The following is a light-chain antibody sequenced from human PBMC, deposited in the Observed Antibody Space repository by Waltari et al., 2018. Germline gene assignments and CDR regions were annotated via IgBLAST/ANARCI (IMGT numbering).Light chain of an antibody. CDR1: QSVSSY. Sequence: EIVLTPSPATLSLSPGARATLSCRASQSVSSYLAWYQQKPGQAPRLLIYDASNRATGIPARCSGSGSGTDFTLTISSLEPEDFAVYYCQQRSNWPPVTTFGQVTMREVK. CDR2: DAS. J-gene: IGKJ2*01. V-gene: IGKV3-11*01. CDR3: QQRSNWPPVTT.